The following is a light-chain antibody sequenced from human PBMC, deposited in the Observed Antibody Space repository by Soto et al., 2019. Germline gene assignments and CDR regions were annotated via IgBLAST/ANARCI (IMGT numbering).Light chain of an antibody. V-gene: IGKV3-20*01. Sequence: EIVLTQSPGTLSLSPGERATLSCRASQTLTRAYLAWYHQKAGQAPRLLLYDASSRTHGIPDRFSGSGSGTDFTLTITRLETEDFAVYYCQQYDDSPYNFGPGTKLEIK. J-gene: IGKJ2*01. CDR1: QTLTRAY. CDR3: QQYDDSPYN. CDR2: DAS.